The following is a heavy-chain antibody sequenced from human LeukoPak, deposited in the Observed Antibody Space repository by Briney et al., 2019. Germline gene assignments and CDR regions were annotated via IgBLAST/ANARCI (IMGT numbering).Heavy chain of an antibody. CDR3: AREGPLTGYFDYYYYYGMDV. CDR1: GYTFTSYG. D-gene: IGHD3-9*01. V-gene: IGHV1-18*01. J-gene: IGHJ6*02. Sequence: ASVKVSCKASGYTFTSYGISWVRQAPGQGLEWTGWISAYNGNTNYAQKLQGRVTMTTDTSTSTAYMELRSLRSDDTAVYYCAREGPLTGYFDYYYYYGMDVWGQGTTVTVSS. CDR2: ISAYNGNT.